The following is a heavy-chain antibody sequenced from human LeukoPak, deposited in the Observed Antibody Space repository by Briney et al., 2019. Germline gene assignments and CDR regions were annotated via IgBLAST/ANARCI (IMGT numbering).Heavy chain of an antibody. D-gene: IGHD1-26*01. J-gene: IGHJ3*02. V-gene: IGHV4-59*01. CDR3: ARWELRNAFDI. CDR1: GGSISSYY. CDR2: IYYSGST. Sequence: PSETLSLTCTVSGGSISSYYWSWIRQPPGKGLEWIGYIYYSGSTNYNPSLKSRVTISVDTSKNQFSLKLSSVTAADTAVYYCARWELRNAFDIWGQGTMVTVSS.